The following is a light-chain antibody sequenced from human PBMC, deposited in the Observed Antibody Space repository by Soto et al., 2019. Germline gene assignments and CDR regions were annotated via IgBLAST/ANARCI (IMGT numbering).Light chain of an antibody. CDR1: QNLAFSNGDTY. CDR2: KVS. V-gene: IGKV2-24*01. CDR3: MQLTHVPYT. Sequence: DVVLSQTLLSSPVTLGQPASISCRSSQNLAFSNGDTYLSWLQQRPGQPPRLLIYKVSNRFSGVPERFSGSGAGTDFTLNISRVEAEDVGVYYCMQLTHVPYTFGQGTKLEIK. J-gene: IGKJ2*01.